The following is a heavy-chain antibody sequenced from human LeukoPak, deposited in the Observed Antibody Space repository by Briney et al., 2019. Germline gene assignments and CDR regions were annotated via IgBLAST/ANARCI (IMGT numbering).Heavy chain of an antibody. J-gene: IGHJ6*03. Sequence: PGGSLRRCCTASGFTCDDYGMSWVRQGPGKGLEWASAIKWSGGSTDYADSVKGRFTISRDNAKHSLYLLMNSLSAEDTAFYYCARVGNMVSSQYFYMDVWGKGTTVTVSS. V-gene: IGHV3-20*04. CDR1: GFTCDDYG. D-gene: IGHD1-26*01. CDR2: IKWSGGST. CDR3: ARVGNMVSSQYFYMDV.